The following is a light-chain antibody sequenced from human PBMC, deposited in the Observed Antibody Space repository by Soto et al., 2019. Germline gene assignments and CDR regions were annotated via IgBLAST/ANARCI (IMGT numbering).Light chain of an antibody. Sequence: IQMTQSPSTLSASVADIVTITSRASQSVGYWLAWYQQKPGKAPQFLIYDASNLHDGVPSRFSGSGYGTELTLTISGLQPDDFASYYCQQYYSSWTFGQGTKVDIK. CDR2: DAS. V-gene: IGKV1-5*01. CDR1: QSVGYW. J-gene: IGKJ1*01. CDR3: QQYYSSWT.